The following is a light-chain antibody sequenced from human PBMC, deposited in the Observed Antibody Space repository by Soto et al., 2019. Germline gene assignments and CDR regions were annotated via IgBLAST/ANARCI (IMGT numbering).Light chain of an antibody. J-gene: IGLJ1*01. V-gene: IGLV2-18*01. CDR1: STDFVTYNR. CDR2: EAS. Sequence: QSALAKPPSVSGSPGQSFTISCTRTSTDFVTYNRVSWYQQPPGTAPKLIVYEASNRPSGVPDRFSGSKSGNTASLTISGLQAADEADYYCSLYTSENTYVFGTGTKVTV. CDR3: SLYTSENTYV.